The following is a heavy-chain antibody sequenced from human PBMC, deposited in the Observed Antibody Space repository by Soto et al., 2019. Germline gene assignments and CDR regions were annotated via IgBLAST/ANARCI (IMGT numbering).Heavy chain of an antibody. CDR3: ARELGNDSGDYEGAFDI. Sequence: QVQLQESGPGLVKPSETLSLTCTVSGGSVSSGSYYWSWIRQPPGKGLEWIGYIYYSGSTNYNPSLKRRGTLSVDTSKNQCALKLNSMTAADTAVYYCARELGNDSGDYEGAFDIWGQGTMVTVSS. V-gene: IGHV4-61*01. CDR1: GGSVSSGSYY. J-gene: IGHJ3*02. CDR2: IYYSGST. D-gene: IGHD4-17*01.